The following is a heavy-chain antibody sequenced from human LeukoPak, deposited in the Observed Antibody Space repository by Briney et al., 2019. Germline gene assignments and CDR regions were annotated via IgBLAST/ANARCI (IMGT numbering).Heavy chain of an antibody. CDR1: GFTFSSYG. CDR2: ISGSGVST. CDR3: AKGSGSGSAFDI. Sequence: PGGSLRLSCAGTGFTFSSYGMSWVRQAPGKGLEWVSAISGSGVSTNYADSVKGRFTISRDNSKNTLYLQMNSLGADDTAVYSCAKGSGSGSAFDIWGQGTLVTVSS. D-gene: IGHD1-26*01. V-gene: IGHV3-23*01. J-gene: IGHJ3*02.